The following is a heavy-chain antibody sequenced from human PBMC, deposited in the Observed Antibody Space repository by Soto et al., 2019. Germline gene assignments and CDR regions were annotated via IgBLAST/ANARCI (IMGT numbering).Heavy chain of an antibody. CDR1: GFTFSNYD. CDR3: ARGLWSSRAYYYYGMDV. J-gene: IGHJ6*02. CDR2: ISRSGRAI. Sequence: VGSLRLSCAASGFTFSNYDMNWVRQAPGKGLEWVSYISRSGRAIYYADSVKGRFTISRDNAKNSLYLQMNSLRVEDTAVYYCARGLWSSRAYYYYGMDVWGQGTTVTVSS. V-gene: IGHV3-48*03. D-gene: IGHD2-8*02.